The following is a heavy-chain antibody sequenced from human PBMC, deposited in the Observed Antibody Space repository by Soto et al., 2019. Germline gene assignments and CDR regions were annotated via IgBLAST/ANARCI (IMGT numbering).Heavy chain of an antibody. V-gene: IGHV4-39*01. D-gene: IGHD4-17*01. Sequence: QLQLQESGPGLVKPSETLSLTCTVSGGSISSSSYYWGWIRQPPGKGLEWIGSIYYSGSTYYNPSLKSRVTISVDTSKNQFSLKLSSVTAADTAVYYCARHGYDYGDYASPYLPFDYWGQGTLVTVSS. J-gene: IGHJ4*02. CDR3: ARHGYDYGDYASPYLPFDY. CDR1: GGSISSSSYY. CDR2: IYYSGST.